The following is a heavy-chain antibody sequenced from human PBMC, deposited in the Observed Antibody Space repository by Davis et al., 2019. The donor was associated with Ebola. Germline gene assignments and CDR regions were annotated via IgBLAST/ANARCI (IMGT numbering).Heavy chain of an antibody. Sequence: GESLKISCAASGFTFSNYGMNWVRQAPGKGLEWVSGISRSGGTTYFADSVKGRFAISRDNSKNTLYLQMSSLGADDTAVYYCAKCRGGSGPNYLDFWGQGTLVTVSS. J-gene: IGHJ4*02. D-gene: IGHD3-10*01. CDR1: GFTFSNYG. V-gene: IGHV3-23*01. CDR3: AKCRGGSGPNYLDF. CDR2: ISRSGGTT.